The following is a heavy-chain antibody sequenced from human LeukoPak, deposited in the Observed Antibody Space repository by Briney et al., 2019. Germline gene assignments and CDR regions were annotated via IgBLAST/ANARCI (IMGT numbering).Heavy chain of an antibody. CDR3: ARVSSSSWWALDY. V-gene: IGHV3-23*01. Sequence: GGSLRLSCAASGFTFSSYAMSWVRQAPGKGLEGVSAIRGSGGSTYYADSVKGRFTISRDNSKNTLYLQMNSLRAEDTAVYYCARVSSSSWWALDYWGQGTLVTVSS. CDR1: GFTFSSYA. CDR2: IRGSGGST. D-gene: IGHD6-13*01. J-gene: IGHJ4*02.